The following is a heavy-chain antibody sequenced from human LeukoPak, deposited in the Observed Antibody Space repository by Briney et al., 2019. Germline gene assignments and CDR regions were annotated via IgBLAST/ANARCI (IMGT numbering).Heavy chain of an antibody. CDR3: ARRPSVRSDAFDI. V-gene: IGHV4-39*01. CDR2: IHYSGST. D-gene: IGHD6-19*01. CDR1: GDSISSSSYN. J-gene: IGHJ3*02. Sequence: SETLSLTCTVSGDSISSSSYNWGWLRQPPGKGLEWIGNIHYSGSTYYSPSLKSRVTISVDTSKNQFSLKLSSVTAADTAVYYCARRPSVRSDAFDIWGQGTMVTVSS.